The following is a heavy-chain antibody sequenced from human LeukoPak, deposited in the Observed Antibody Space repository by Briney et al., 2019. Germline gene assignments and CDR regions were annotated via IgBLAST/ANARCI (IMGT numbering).Heavy chain of an antibody. D-gene: IGHD3-16*01. J-gene: IGHJ4*02. Sequence: GGSLRLSCAVSGFPVSSNHMSWVRQAPGKGLEWVSITSSGGTTYYPDSVKGRFTISRDNSKNTLYLQMNSLRAEDTAVYYCASWGPLIAHGYWGQGTLVTVSS. CDR1: GFPVSSNH. V-gene: IGHV3-53*01. CDR2: TSSGGTT. CDR3: ASWGPLIAHGY.